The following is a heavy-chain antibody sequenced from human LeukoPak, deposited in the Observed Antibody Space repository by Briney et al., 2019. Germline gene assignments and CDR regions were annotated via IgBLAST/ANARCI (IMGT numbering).Heavy chain of an antibody. CDR2: ISGSAGSA. Sequence: GGSLRLSCAASGFTFSSYAMRWVRQAPGKGLQWVSTISGSAGSAYYADSVRGRCTISRDNSKTTLSLQMNSLRAEDTAIYYCAKAFGNSDDYYYYMDVWGKGTTVTVSS. D-gene: IGHD4-23*01. CDR1: GFTFSSYA. J-gene: IGHJ6*03. CDR3: AKAFGNSDDYYYYMDV. V-gene: IGHV3-23*01.